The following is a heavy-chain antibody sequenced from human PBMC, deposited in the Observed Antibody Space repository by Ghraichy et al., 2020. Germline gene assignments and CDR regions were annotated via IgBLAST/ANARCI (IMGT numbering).Heavy chain of an antibody. V-gene: IGHV1-69*13. D-gene: IGHD3-22*01. Sequence: SVKVSCKASGGTFSSYAISWVRQAPGQGLEWMGGIIPIFGTANYAQKFQGRVTITADESTSTAYMELSSLRSEDTAVYYCARSGIGDYDSSGYRYYFDSWGQGTLVTVSS. CDR3: ARSGIGDYDSSGYRYYFDS. J-gene: IGHJ4*02. CDR1: GGTFSSYA. CDR2: IIPIFGTA.